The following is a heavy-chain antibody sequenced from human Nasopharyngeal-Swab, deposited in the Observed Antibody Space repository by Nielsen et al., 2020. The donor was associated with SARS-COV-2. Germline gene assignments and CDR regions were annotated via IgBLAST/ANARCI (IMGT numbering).Heavy chain of an antibody. Sequence: LKISCAASGFTFSSYAMHWVRQAPGKGLEWVAVISYDGSNKYYADSVKGRFTISRDNAKNSLYLQMNSLRAEDTAVYYCARAYYDSSGYYHPYYYYGMDVWGQGTTVTVSS. V-gene: IGHV3-30-3*01. D-gene: IGHD3-22*01. J-gene: IGHJ6*02. CDR2: ISYDGSNK. CDR3: ARAYYDSSGYYHPYYYYGMDV. CDR1: GFTFSSYA.